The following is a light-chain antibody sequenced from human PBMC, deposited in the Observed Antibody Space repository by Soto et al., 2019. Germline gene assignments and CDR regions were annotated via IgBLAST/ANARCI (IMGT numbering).Light chain of an antibody. CDR1: QNIDND. Sequence: QMTQSPPSLSASVGDRVTITCRASQNIDNDLNWYQQKPGKAPNLLIYSTSILQRGVPSRFSGSGSGTDFTLTISRLEPEDFAVYYCQQYGSSGTFGQGTKVEIK. V-gene: IGKV1-39*01. CDR3: QQYGSSGT. CDR2: STS. J-gene: IGKJ1*01.